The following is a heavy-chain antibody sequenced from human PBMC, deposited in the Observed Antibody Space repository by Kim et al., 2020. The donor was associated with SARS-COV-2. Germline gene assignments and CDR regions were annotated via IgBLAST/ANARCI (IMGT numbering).Heavy chain of an antibody. D-gene: IGHD3-9*01. CDR1: GGTFSSYA. CDR2: IIPIFGTA. CDR3: ARVYAPSDWLLPTRYINWFDT. V-gene: IGHV1-69*13. J-gene: IGHJ5*02. Sequence: SVKVSCKASGGTFSSYAISWVRQAPGQGLEWMGGIIPIFGTANYAQKFQGRVTITADESTSTAYMELSSLRSEDTAVYYCARVYAPSDWLLPTRYINWFDTWGQRTLGTVSP.